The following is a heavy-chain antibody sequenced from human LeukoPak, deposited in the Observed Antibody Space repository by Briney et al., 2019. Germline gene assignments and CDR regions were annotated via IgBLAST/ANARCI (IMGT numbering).Heavy chain of an antibody. CDR3: ARGIDSSGYFQFDY. Sequence: SETLSLTCAVYGGSFSGYYWSWIRQPPGKGLEWIGEINHSGSTNYNPSLKSRVTISVDTSKNQFSLKLSSVTPADTAVYYCARGIDSSGYFQFDYWGQGTLVTVSS. V-gene: IGHV4-34*01. D-gene: IGHD3-22*01. J-gene: IGHJ4*02. CDR2: INHSGST. CDR1: GGSFSGYY.